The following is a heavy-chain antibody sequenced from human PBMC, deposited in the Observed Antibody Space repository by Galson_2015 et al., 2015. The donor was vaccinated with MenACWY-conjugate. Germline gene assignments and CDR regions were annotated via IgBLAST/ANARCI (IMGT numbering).Heavy chain of an antibody. CDR3: ARIRDGYKYYFDY. V-gene: IGHV2-70*11. Sequence: PALVKPTQTLTLTCTFSGFSLRTSGMCVSWIRQPPGKALEWLARIDWDDDKYYSTSLKTRLTISKDTSKNQVVLTMTNMDPVDTATYYCARIRDGYKYYFDYWGQGTLVTVSS. J-gene: IGHJ4*02. CDR1: GFSLRTSGMC. CDR2: IDWDDDK. D-gene: IGHD5-24*01.